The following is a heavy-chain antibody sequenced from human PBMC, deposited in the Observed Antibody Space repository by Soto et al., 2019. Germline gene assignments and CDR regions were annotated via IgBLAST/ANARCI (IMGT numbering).Heavy chain of an antibody. J-gene: IGHJ6*02. V-gene: IGHV4-31*03. CDR1: GGSISSGGYY. Sequence: TSETLSLTCTVSGGSISSGGYYWSWIRQHPGKGLEWIGYIYYSGSTYYNPSLKSRVTISVDTSKNQFSLKLSSVTAADTAVYYCARDRDNYGNYYYYGMDVWGQGTTVTVSS. CDR3: ARDRDNYGNYYYYGMDV. CDR2: IYYSGST. D-gene: IGHD5-18*01.